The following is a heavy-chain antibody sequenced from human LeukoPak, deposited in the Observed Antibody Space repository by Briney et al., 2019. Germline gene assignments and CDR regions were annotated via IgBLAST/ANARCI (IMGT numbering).Heavy chain of an antibody. CDR3: ARGVCSYDILTGYQFDY. CDR2: INHSGST. V-gene: IGHV4-34*01. CDR1: GGSFSGYY. Sequence: SETLSLTCAVYGGSFSGYYWSWIRQPPGKGLEWIGEINHSGSTNYNPSLKSRVTISVDTSKNQFSLKLSSLTAADTAVYYCARGVCSYDILTGYQFDYWGQGTLVTVSS. D-gene: IGHD3-9*01. J-gene: IGHJ4*02.